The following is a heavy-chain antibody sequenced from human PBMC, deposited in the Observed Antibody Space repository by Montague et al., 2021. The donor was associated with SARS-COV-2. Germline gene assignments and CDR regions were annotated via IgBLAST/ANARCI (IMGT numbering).Heavy chain of an antibody. D-gene: IGHD3-10*01. CDR1: GFTFRSYW. J-gene: IGHJ4*02. Sequence: SLRLSCAASGFTFRSYWMHWVLQVPGRGLVWVSRIKPDGTSTHYAASVKGRFIIPRDNAKNTLSLQMTNLRVDDTAVYFCVRPLWFGDSDYYFDSWGQGTLVTVSS. V-gene: IGHV3-74*01. CDR3: VRPLWFGDSDYYFDS. CDR2: IKPDGTST.